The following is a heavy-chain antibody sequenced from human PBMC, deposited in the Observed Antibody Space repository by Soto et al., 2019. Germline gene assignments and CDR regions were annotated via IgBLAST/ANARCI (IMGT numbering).Heavy chain of an antibody. CDR3: ARIVGATMGWFDP. D-gene: IGHD1-26*01. J-gene: IGHJ5*02. V-gene: IGHV4-61*01. Sequence: QVQLQESGPGLVRPSETLSLTCTVSGDSVSSGTYYWSWIRQPPGKGLEWIGFIYYNGGTNYSPSLESRVTISVDTTKNQFSLILTSVTAADTAVYFCARIVGATMGWFDPWGQGNQVTVSS. CDR2: IYYNGGT. CDR1: GDSVSSGTYY.